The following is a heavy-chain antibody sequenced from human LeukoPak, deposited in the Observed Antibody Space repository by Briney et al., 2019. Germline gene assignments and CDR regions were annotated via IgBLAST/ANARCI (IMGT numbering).Heavy chain of an antibody. J-gene: IGHJ5*02. CDR3: TKDAGPTFNWFDP. V-gene: IGHV3-23*01. CDR2: MSAGGENT. Sequence: TGGSLRLSCAASGFTFSSYGMAWLRQAPGKGLEWGSTMSAGGENTHYADAVEGRFTISRDNSKDTLYLEMNSLRAEDTAVYYCTKDAGPTFNWFDPWGQGTRVTVSS. D-gene: IGHD1-14*01. CDR1: GFTFSSYG.